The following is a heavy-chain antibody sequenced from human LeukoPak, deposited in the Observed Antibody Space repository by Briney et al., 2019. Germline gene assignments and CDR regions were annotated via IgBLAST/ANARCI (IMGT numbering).Heavy chain of an antibody. J-gene: IGHJ2*01. V-gene: IGHV3-30*04. CDR1: GFTFSNYA. D-gene: IGHD3-10*01. CDR2: ISNDGSKK. CDR3: AKDRRHTVSGGYFDL. Sequence: GGSLRLSCAASGFTFSNYAMHWVRQAPGKGLEWVAVISNDGSKKSYADSVKGRFTISRDNSKNTLYLQMNSLRAGDTALYYCAKDRRHTVSGGYFDLWGRGTLVIVSS.